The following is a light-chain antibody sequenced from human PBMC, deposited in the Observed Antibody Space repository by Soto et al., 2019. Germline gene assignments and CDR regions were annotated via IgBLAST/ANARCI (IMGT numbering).Light chain of an antibody. J-gene: IGKJ3*01. CDR3: QQLNSYGFA. V-gene: IGKV1-9*01. CDR2: ASS. CDR1: QGVSSY. Sequence: DIQLTQSPSFLSASVGDRVTITCRASQGVSSYLAWYQQKPGKAPNLLIYASSTLRSGVPSGFSGSGSETEFTLTVSSLQPEDVATYYCQQLNSYGFAFGPGTKVDIK.